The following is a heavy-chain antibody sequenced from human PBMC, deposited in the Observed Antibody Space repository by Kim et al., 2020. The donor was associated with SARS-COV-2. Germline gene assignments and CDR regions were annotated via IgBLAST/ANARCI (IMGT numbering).Heavy chain of an antibody. D-gene: IGHD5-18*01. J-gene: IGHJ6*02. Sequence: SETLSLTCTVSGGSISSSSYYWGWIRQPPGKGLEWIGSIYYSGSTYYNPSLKSRVTISVDTSKNQFSLKLSSVTAADTAVYYCARQQAGYSYNYYYYGMDVWGQGTTVTVSS. CDR3: ARQQAGYSYNYYYYGMDV. V-gene: IGHV4-39*01. CDR2: IYYSGST. CDR1: GGSISSSSYY.